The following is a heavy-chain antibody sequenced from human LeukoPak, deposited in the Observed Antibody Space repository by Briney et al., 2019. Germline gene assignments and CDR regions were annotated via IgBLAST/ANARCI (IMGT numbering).Heavy chain of an antibody. J-gene: IGHJ3*02. CDR2: IYPGDSDT. CDR3: AISSRGSGWYVSAFDI. Sequence: GESLKISCKGSGYSFTSYWIGWVRQMPGKGLEWMGIIYPGDSDTRYSPSFQGQVTISADKSISTAYLQWSSLKASDTAMYYCAISSRGSGWYVSAFDIWGQGTMVTVSS. V-gene: IGHV5-51*01. D-gene: IGHD6-19*01. CDR1: GYSFTSYW.